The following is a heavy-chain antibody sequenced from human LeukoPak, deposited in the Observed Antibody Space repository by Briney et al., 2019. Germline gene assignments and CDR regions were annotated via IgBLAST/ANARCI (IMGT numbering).Heavy chain of an antibody. Sequence: PGGSLRLSCAASGFTFSTFTMNWVRQAPGRGLEWVSGISGSDSSTYYADSVKGRFTISRDNSRNTLYLQMNSLRAEDTAVYYCAKVGGQWLVRPRFDYWGQGTLVTVSS. J-gene: IGHJ4*02. CDR1: GFTFSTFT. CDR3: AKVGGQWLVRPRFDY. V-gene: IGHV3-23*01. D-gene: IGHD6-19*01. CDR2: ISGSDSST.